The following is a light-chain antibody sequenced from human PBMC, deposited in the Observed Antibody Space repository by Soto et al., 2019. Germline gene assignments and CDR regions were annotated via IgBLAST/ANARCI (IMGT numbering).Light chain of an antibody. J-gene: IGKJ1*01. CDR2: GAS. CDR1: QSVNAN. V-gene: IGKV3-15*01. CDR3: QKYNTWLWT. Sequence: EVVMTQSPATLSVSPGERATLSCRASQSVNANLAWYQQMPGQAPRLLIHGASNRATGIPARFSGSGFGTEFILTISSLQSEDFAVYYCQKYNTWLWTFGQGTKVEI.